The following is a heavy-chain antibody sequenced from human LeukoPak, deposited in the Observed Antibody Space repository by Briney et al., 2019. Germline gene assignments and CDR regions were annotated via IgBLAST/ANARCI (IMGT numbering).Heavy chain of an antibody. CDR1: GYTLTELP. D-gene: IGHD6-13*01. CDR2: FDPEDGET. Sequence: ASVKVSCKVSGYTLTELPMHWVRQAPGKGLEWMGGFDPEDGETIYAQKFQGRVTMTEDTSTDTAYMELSSLRSEDTAVYYCATPSYSSSWYSGNRVFDYWGQGTLVTVSS. J-gene: IGHJ4*02. CDR3: ATPSYSSSWYSGNRVFDY. V-gene: IGHV1-24*01.